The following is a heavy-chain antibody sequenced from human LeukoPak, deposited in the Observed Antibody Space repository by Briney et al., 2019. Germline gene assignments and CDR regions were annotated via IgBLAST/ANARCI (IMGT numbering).Heavy chain of an antibody. CDR1: GFTFNYYA. J-gene: IGHJ6*03. V-gene: IGHV3-30*09. D-gene: IGHD1-1*01. Sequence: GGSLRLSCAASGFTFNYYALHWVRQAPGKGLEWVAVISVDGGQTSYADSVKGRFAVSRDNSKNTLNLQMHSLRAEDTAVYFCAREDNYLYAYSYYYMDVWGRGTPLTVSS. CDR2: ISVDGGQT. CDR3: AREDNYLYAYSYYYMDV.